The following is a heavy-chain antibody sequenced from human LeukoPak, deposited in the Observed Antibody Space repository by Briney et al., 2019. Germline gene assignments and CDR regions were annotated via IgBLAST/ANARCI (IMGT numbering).Heavy chain of an antibody. V-gene: IGHV3-48*02. CDR1: GFTFTGYS. Sequence: GGSLRLSCVASGFTFTGYSINWVRQAPGKGLEWVSYIGRDSSNIYYADSVKGRFTISRDNAKNSLYLQVNSLRDEDTAVYYCARESYWGSGLKGFDSWGQGTLVTVSS. D-gene: IGHD7-27*01. CDR3: ARESYWGSGLKGFDS. CDR2: IGRDSSNI. J-gene: IGHJ4*02.